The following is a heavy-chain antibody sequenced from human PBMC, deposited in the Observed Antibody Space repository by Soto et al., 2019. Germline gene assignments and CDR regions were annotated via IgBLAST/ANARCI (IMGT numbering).Heavy chain of an antibody. CDR3: ARDRCTNGVCYAPSDY. CDR1: GFTFSTYA. D-gene: IGHD2-8*01. J-gene: IGHJ4*02. V-gene: IGHV3-64*01. Sequence: EVQLVESGGGLVQPGGSLRLSCATSGFTFSTYAMHWVRQAPGKGLEYVSAISSNGRSTYYANSVKGRFTISRDNSKNTLYLQIDSLIAEDMAVYYCARDRCTNGVCYAPSDYWGQGTLVTVTS. CDR2: ISSNGRST.